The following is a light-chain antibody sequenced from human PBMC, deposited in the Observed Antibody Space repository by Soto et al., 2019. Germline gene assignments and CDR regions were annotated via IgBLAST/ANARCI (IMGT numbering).Light chain of an antibody. Sequence: IVLTQSPATLSLSPGERATLSCRASQSVSSYLALYQQKPGQAPRLLIYDASNRATGIPARFSGSGSGTDFTLTISSLEPEDFAVYYCQQRSNWPLTFGGGTKVDIK. CDR1: QSVSSY. CDR2: DAS. V-gene: IGKV3-11*01. J-gene: IGKJ4*01. CDR3: QQRSNWPLT.